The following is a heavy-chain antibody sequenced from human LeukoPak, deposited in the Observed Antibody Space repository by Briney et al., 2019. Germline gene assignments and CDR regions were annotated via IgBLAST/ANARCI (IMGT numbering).Heavy chain of an antibody. CDR2: IWYDGSNK. J-gene: IGHJ4*02. V-gene: IGHV3-33*01. CDR3: ARDYSGSWYYFDY. CDR1: GFTFSNYG. D-gene: IGHD6-13*01. Sequence: PGVSLRLSCAASGFTFSNYGMQWVRQAPGKGLEWVAVIWYDGSNKYYADSVKGRFTISRDNSKNTLYLQMNSLRAEDTAVYYCARDYSGSWYYFDYWGQGTLVTVSS.